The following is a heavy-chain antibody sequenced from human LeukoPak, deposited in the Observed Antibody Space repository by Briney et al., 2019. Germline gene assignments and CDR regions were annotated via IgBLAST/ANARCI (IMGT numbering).Heavy chain of an antibody. V-gene: IGHV4-59*08. J-gene: IGHJ4*02. Sequence: SETLSLTCNVSGDSFRDYYWIWIRQPPGKGLEWIGYIYYGGTTDYNPSLKSRVIISLDTSKNQISLKLSSVTAADTAVYYCATSGGWYRFEYWGQGTLVTVSS. CDR1: GDSFRDYY. CDR3: ATSGGWYRFEY. D-gene: IGHD3-10*01. CDR2: IYYGGTT.